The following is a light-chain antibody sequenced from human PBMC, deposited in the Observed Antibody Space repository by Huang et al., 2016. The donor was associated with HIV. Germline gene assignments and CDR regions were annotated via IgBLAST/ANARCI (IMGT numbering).Light chain of an antibody. CDR2: VVS. J-gene: IGKJ5*01. Sequence: DIVMTQSPLTLTVTPGESASISRRSNQSLLYTNGYNYLDWYVQKTGQSPQILIYVVSHRPSGVTDRFSVTGSGTNFTLRISSVEADDVGVYYCMQTLQIPITFGQGTRLEIK. CDR3: MQTLQIPIT. CDR1: QSLLYTNGYNY. V-gene: IGKV2-28*01.